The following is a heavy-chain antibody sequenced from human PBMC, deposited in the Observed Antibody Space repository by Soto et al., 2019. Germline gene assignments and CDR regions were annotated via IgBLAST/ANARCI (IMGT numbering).Heavy chain of an antibody. J-gene: IGHJ6*02. CDR2: IYHSGST. D-gene: IGHD3-10*01. CDR3: ARDGSGKRYYYYGMDV. Sequence: SETLSLTCAVSGYSISSGYYWGWIRQPPGKGLEWIGSIYHSGSTYYNPSLKSRVTISVDTSKNQFSLKLSSVTAADTAVYYCARDGSGKRYYYYGMDVWGQGTTVTVSS. V-gene: IGHV4-38-2*02. CDR1: GYSISSGYY.